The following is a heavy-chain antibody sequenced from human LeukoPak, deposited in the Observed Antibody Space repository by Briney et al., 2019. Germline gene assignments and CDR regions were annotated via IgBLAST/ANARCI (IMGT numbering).Heavy chain of an antibody. J-gene: IGHJ4*02. CDR3: ARTLAVAGTRSFDY. D-gene: IGHD6-19*01. Sequence: GGSLGLSCAASGFTFSSYSMNWVRQAPGKWLEWVSSISSSSSYIYYADSVKGRFTISRDNAKNSLYLQMNSLRAEDTAVYYCARTLAVAGTRSFDYWGQGTLVTVSS. CDR2: ISSSSSYI. V-gene: IGHV3-21*01. CDR1: GFTFSSYS.